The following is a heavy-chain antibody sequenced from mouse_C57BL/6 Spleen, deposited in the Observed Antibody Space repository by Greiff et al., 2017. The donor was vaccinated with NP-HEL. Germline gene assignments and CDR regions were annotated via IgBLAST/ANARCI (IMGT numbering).Heavy chain of an antibody. J-gene: IGHJ2*01. V-gene: IGHV5-6*01. CDR3: ARQDWGRGFDY. CDR1: GFTFSSYG. CDR2: ISSGGSYT. D-gene: IGHD4-1*01. Sequence: EVKVVESGGDLVKPGGSLKLSCAASGFTFSSYGMSWVRQTPDKRLEWVATISSGGSYTYYPDSVKGRFPISRDNAKNTLYLQMSSLKAEDTAMYYCARQDWGRGFDYWGQGTTLTVSS.